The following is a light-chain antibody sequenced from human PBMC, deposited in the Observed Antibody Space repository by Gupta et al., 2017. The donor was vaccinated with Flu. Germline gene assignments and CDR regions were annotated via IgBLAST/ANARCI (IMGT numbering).Light chain of an antibody. Sequence: LGERATINCKSSQSVLYSSNNKNYLAWYQRKPGQPPKLLIYWASTRESGVPDRFSGSGSGTDFTLTISSLQAEDVAVYYCQQYDSTPQTFGQGTKVEIK. J-gene: IGKJ1*01. CDR2: WAS. CDR1: QSVLYSSNNKNY. CDR3: QQYDSTPQT. V-gene: IGKV4-1*01.